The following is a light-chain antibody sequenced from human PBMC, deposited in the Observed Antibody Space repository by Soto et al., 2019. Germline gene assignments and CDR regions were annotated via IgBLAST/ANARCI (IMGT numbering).Light chain of an antibody. J-gene: IGKJ1*01. Sequence: DIQMTQSPSTLSASVGDRVTITCRASQSISSWLAWYQQKPGKAPKLLIYDASTLESGVPSRFSGSGFGTEFSLTSGSLQPDDSATYYCQQYSTYSGTFGQGTKVDIK. V-gene: IGKV1-5*01. CDR2: DAS. CDR3: QQYSTYSGT. CDR1: QSISSW.